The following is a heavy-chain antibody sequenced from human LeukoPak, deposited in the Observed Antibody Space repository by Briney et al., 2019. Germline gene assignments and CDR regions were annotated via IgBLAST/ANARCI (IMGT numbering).Heavy chain of an antibody. Sequence: PSETLSLTCTVSGGSISSYYWSWIRQPAGKGLDWIGRIYTSGSTNYNPSLKSRVTMSVDTSKNQFSLKLSSVTAADTAVYYCARTNARTSGMDVWGQGTTVTVSS. V-gene: IGHV4-4*07. D-gene: IGHD2-2*01. CDR1: GGSISSYY. J-gene: IGHJ6*02. CDR2: IYTSGST. CDR3: ARTNARTSGMDV.